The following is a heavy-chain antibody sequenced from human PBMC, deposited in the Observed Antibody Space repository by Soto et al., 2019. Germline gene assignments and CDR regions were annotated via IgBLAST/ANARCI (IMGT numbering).Heavy chain of an antibody. J-gene: IGHJ4*02. CDR2: ISGSGGST. CDR1: GFTFRSAA. D-gene: IGHD2-2*01. CDR3: AKDILVVPDF. V-gene: IGHV3-23*01. Sequence: GGSLRLSCAASGFTFRSAAMSWVRQAPGKGLEWVSVISGSGGSTYYADSVKGRFTISRDNSKNTLYLQMNSLRAEDTAVYYCAKDILVVPDFWGQGTLVTVSS.